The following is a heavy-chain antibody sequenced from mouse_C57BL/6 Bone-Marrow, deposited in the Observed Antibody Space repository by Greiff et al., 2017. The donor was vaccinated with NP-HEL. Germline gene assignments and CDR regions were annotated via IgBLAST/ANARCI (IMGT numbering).Heavy chain of an antibody. J-gene: IGHJ4*01. CDR1: GFNIKDYY. Sequence: EVQRVESGAELVKPGASVKLSCTASGFNIKDYYMHWVKQRTEQGLEWIGRIDPEDGETKYAPTFQGQATITADTSSNTAYLQLSSLTSEDTAVYYCASLDKVLPLYGMDYWGQGTSVTVSA. CDR2: IDPEDGET. V-gene: IGHV14-2*01. D-gene: IGHD5-5*01. CDR3: ASLDKVLPLYGMDY.